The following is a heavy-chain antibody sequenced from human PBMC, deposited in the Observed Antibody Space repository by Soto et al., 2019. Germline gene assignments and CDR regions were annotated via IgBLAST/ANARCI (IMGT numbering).Heavy chain of an antibody. D-gene: IGHD6-13*01. V-gene: IGHV1-2*02. CDR3: ARGGSRYAF. CDR2: ISNSGVT. J-gene: IGHJ4*02. Sequence: ASVKVSCKASGYPFTGHYIHWLRQAPGQGFEWMGWISNSGVTKYAQNFQGRVTMTRDTSITTAYMELKGLKSDDTAVYYCARGGSRYAFWGQGTLVTVSS. CDR1: GYPFTGHY.